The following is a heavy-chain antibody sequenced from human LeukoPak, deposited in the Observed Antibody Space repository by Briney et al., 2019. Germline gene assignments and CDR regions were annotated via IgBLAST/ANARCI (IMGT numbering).Heavy chain of an antibody. CDR1: GFSFSSYT. J-gene: IGHJ4*02. D-gene: IGHD3-3*01. CDR3: ARGGRFLDD. CDR2: ISGRSLYI. Sequence: GGSLSLSCAASGFSFSSYTMNWVRQAPGQGLEWVSSISGRSLYIYYADSLKGRFTISRDNAKNSLYLQMNSLRADDTAVYYCARGGRFLDDTGRGTLVTVSS. V-gene: IGHV3-21*01.